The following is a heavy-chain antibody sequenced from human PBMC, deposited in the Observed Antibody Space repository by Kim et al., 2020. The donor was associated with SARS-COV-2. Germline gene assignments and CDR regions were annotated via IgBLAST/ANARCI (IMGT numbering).Heavy chain of an antibody. Sequence: GGSLRLSCAASGFTFSSYSMNWVRQAPGKGLEWVSSISSSSSYIYYADSVKGRFTISRDNAKNSLYLQMNSLRAEDTAVYYCARDSAPNVDWLLSAQYSGGRAGDYWGQGTLVTVSS. CDR2: ISSSSSYI. D-gene: IGHD3-9*01. V-gene: IGHV3-21*04. J-gene: IGHJ4*02. CDR1: GFTFSSYS. CDR3: ARDSAPNVDWLLSAQYSGGRAGDY.